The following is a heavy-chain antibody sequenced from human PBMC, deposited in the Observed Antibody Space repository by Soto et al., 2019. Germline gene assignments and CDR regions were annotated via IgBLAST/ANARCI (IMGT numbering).Heavy chain of an antibody. V-gene: IGHV2-5*01. CDR2: IYWSDDK. J-gene: IGHJ5*02. CDR1: GFCLRTRRVG. D-gene: IGHD2-15*01. Sequence: SGPTLENPTQTLTLTFTFSGFCLRTRRVGVAWIRQPPGKALEWLALIYWSDDKRYSPSLKNRLTIRKDTSKNQVVLAMTNLDPVDTATYFCAHRKDIVGNWFDPWGQGIMVTVSS. CDR3: AHRKDIVGNWFDP.